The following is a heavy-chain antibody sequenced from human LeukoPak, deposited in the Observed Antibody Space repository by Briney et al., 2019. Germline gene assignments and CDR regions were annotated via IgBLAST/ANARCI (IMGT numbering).Heavy chain of an antibody. CDR3: TSDTVDTAVGIDY. CDR1: GFTFSRHW. V-gene: IGHV3-74*01. J-gene: IGHJ4*02. D-gene: IGHD5-18*01. Sequence: PGGSLRLSCAASGFTFSRHWMHWVRQAPGKGLAWVSRIYGDGSRISYADPVKGRFTISRDNAKNTLFLQMNSLRAEDTAVYYCTSDTVDTAVGIDYWGQGTLVTVSS. CDR2: IYGDGSRI.